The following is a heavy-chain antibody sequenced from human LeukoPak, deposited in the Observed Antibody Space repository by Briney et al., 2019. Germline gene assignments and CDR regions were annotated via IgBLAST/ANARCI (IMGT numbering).Heavy chain of an antibody. CDR1: GFTFSSDY. J-gene: IGHJ4*02. CDR2: IDPDGNDK. V-gene: IGHV3-7*01. CDR3: AREVEVGIGAYNY. Sequence: PGGSLRLSCVASGFTFSSDYMSWVRQAPGKGLEWVAHIDPDGNDKYYVDSVKGRFTISRDNAKNSLYLQVNSLRAEDTAVYYCAREVEVGIGAYNYWGQGTLVTVSS. D-gene: IGHD3-16*01.